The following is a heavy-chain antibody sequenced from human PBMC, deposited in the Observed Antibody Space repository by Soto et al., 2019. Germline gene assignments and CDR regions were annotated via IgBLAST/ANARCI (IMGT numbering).Heavy chain of an antibody. CDR3: ARVRPMVRGVITSKYYFDY. Sequence: ASVKVSCKASGYTFTSYDTNWVRQATGQGLEWMGWMNPNSGNTGYAQKFQGRVTMTRNTSISTAYMELSSLRSEDTAVYYCARVRPMVRGVITSKYYFDYWGQGTLVTVSS. D-gene: IGHD3-10*01. V-gene: IGHV1-8*01. J-gene: IGHJ4*02. CDR2: MNPNSGNT. CDR1: GYTFTSYD.